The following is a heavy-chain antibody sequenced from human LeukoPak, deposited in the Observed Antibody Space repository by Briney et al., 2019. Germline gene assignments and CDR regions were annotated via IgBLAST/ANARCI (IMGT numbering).Heavy chain of an antibody. CDR3: ARSWNFVSGTYSVGAFHL. CDR1: GFIVSSTY. CDR2: IYNGGNT. V-gene: IGHV3-53*01. D-gene: IGHD3-10*01. J-gene: IGHJ3*01. Sequence: PGGSHRLSCAASGFIVSSTYMSWVRQAPGRGLEWVSIIYNGGNTENADSVEGRFTISREDYRNTLYLQMNSLRAEDTAVYYCARSWNFVSGTYSVGAFHLWGQGTMVTVSS.